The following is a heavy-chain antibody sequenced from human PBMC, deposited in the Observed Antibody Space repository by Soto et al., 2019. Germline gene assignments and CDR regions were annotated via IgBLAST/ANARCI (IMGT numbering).Heavy chain of an antibody. CDR3: ARSVPPRWLQFGY. CDR2: VYYTGST. V-gene: IGHV4-59*01. CDR1: NGSISGYY. D-gene: IGHD5-12*01. J-gene: IGHJ4*02. Sequence: ETLSLTCTVSNGSISGYYWSWIRQPPGKGLEWIGYVYYTGSTNYNPSLKSRVTISVDTSKNHISLMLTSVTAADTAMYYCARSVPPRWLQFGYWGQGALVTVSS.